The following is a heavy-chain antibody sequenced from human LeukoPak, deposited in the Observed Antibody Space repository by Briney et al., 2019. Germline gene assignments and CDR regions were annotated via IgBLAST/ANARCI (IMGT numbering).Heavy chain of an antibody. CDR1: GNYW. J-gene: IGHJ4*02. CDR3: VSFYETY. D-gene: IGHD2/OR15-2a*01. V-gene: IGHV3-74*01. CDR2: INSDGSWT. Sequence: GGSLRLSCAASGNYWMHWVRQAPGKGLVWVSHINSDGSWTSYADSVKGRFTISKDNAKNTVYLQMNSLRAEDTTVYYCVSFYETYWGRGTLVTVSS.